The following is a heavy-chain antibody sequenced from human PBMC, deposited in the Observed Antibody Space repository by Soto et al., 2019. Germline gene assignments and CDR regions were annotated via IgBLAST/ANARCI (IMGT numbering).Heavy chain of an antibody. J-gene: IGHJ6*02. D-gene: IGHD2-2*01. CDR1: GGTFSSYA. CDR3: ARSQGSSTSLEIYYYYYYGMDV. CDR2: IIPISGTA. V-gene: IGHV1-69*01. Sequence: QVQLVQSGAAVKKPGSSVKVSCKASGGTFSSYAISWVRQAPGQGLEWMGGIIPISGTANYAQKFQGRVTITADESTSTAYMVLSSLRSEDTAVYYCARSQGSSTSLEIYYYYYYGMDVWGQGTTVTVSS.